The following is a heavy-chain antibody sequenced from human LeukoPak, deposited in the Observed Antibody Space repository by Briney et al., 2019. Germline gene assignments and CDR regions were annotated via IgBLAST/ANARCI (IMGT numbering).Heavy chain of an antibody. CDR2: ISSDGRNQ. CDR3: STDGTPKFEY. V-gene: IGHV3-30*03. Sequence: SGGSLRLSCAASRFTFNTYGMQWVRRAPGKGLEWVATISSDGRNQHYADSVQGRFTISRDNSKNTLYLQMDNLRTEDTAVCYCSTDGTPKFEYWGQGTLVTVSS. J-gene: IGHJ4*02. D-gene: IGHD1-26*01. CDR1: RFTFNTYG.